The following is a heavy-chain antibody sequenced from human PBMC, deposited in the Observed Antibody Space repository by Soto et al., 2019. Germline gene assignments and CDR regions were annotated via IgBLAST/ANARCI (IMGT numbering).Heavy chain of an antibody. CDR1: WFPFHSYC. CDR2: ISYDGSNK. V-gene: IGHV3-30*18. J-gene: IGHJ4*02. Sequence: GGSLNPSCAPPWFPFHSYCMHWVRQAPGKGLEWVAVISYDGSNKYYADSVKGRFTISRDNSKNTLYLQMNSLRAEDTAVYYCAKGSKQWLVEGFFDYWGQGT. CDR3: AKGSKQWLVEGFFDY. D-gene: IGHD6-19*01.